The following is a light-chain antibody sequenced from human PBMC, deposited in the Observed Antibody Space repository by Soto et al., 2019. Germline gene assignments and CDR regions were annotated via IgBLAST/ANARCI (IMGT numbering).Light chain of an antibody. J-gene: IGKJ5*01. CDR3: QQRSKWPWT. Sequence: EMVMSESGGTLSVTLREIXSXACRASQSVSIHLAWYQQKPGQANRLIIYDASKRATGITDRLSGSGSGTDFTLTISSLEPEDFAVYFCQQRSKWPWTFGQCTRLEIK. CDR2: DAS. V-gene: IGKV3-11*01. CDR1: QSVSIH.